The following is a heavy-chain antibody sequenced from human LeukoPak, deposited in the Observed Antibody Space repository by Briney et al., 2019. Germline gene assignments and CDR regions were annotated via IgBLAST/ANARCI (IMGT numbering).Heavy chain of an antibody. CDR2: IKTKNDGETT. CDR1: GFTFSNTW. J-gene: IGHJ4*02. Sequence: PGGSLRLSCAASGFTFSNTWMSWVRQAPGKGLEWVGRIKTKNDGETTNYAAPVKSRFTTSRDDSKNTLYLLMNSLRIEDTAVYYCATNPLYWGQGTLVTVSS. CDR3: ATNPLY. V-gene: IGHV3-15*01.